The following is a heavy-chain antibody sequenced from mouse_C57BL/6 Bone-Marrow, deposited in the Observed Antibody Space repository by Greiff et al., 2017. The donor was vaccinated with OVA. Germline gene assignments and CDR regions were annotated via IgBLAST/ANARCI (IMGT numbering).Heavy chain of an antibody. J-gene: IGHJ4*01. V-gene: IGHV2-4*01. Sequence: VQLQQSGPGLVQPSQSLSITCTVSGFSLTNYGVHWVRQPPGKGLEWLGVIWSGACRVYNAAFISSLSISKDNSKSQVFVKMNRLQADDAAKYYGAKRLRPYYAMDYWGQGTSVTVSS. CDR1: GFSLTNYG. CDR2: IWSGACR. CDR3: AKRLRPYYAMDY.